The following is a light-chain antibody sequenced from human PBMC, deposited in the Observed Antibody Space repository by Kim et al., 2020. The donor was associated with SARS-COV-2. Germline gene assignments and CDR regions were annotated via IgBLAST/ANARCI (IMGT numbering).Light chain of an antibody. J-gene: IGLJ3*02. CDR1: NIGEKT. CDR2: YGS. Sequence: SYELTQPPSVSVPPGETAVLTCGGLNIGEKTVHWYQQKSGQAPVLVVSYGSDRPSGIPERFSGSTSGNTATLTISRVEAGDEADYFCQVWDVVADWVFGGGTQLTVL. CDR3: QVWDVVADWV. V-gene: IGLV3-21*02.